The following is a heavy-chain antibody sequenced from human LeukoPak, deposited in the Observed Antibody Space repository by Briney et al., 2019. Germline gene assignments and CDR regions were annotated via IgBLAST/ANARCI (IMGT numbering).Heavy chain of an antibody. V-gene: IGHV3-21*01. Sequence: SGGSLRLSCAASGFTFSSYSMNWVRQAPGKGLEWVSFISSSSSYIYYADSVKGRFTISRDNAKNSLYLQMNSLRAEDTAVYYCAASCDSSGYPFDYWGQGTLVTVSS. CDR2: ISSSSSYI. D-gene: IGHD3-22*01. J-gene: IGHJ4*02. CDR1: GFTFSSYS. CDR3: AASCDSSGYPFDY.